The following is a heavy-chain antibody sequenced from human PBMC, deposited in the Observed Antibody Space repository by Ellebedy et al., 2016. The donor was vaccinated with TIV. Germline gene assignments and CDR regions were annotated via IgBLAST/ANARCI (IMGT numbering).Heavy chain of an antibody. CDR1: GDTFSSYA. CDR3: ARSSGSYYYYYMDV. CDR2: IIPIFGTA. J-gene: IGHJ6*03. D-gene: IGHD3-10*01. Sequence: ASVKVSCXASGDTFSSYAISWVRQAPGQGLEWMGGIIPIFGTANYAQKFQGRVTITADESTSTAYMELSSLRSEDTAVYYCARSSGSYYYYYMDVWGKGTTVTVSS. V-gene: IGHV1-69*13.